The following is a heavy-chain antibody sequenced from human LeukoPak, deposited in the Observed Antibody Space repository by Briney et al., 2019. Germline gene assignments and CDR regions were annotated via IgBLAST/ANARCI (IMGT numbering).Heavy chain of an antibody. CDR2: ISWSSGSI. J-gene: IGHJ4*02. D-gene: IGHD4/OR15-4a*01. CDR3: AKDRMPRSMVAPEN. CDR1: GFTFDDYA. V-gene: IGHV3-9*01. Sequence: GGSLRLSCAASGFTFDDYAMHWVRQAPGKGLEWVSGISWSSGSIGYADSVKGRFTISRDNAKNSLYLQMNSLRAEDTALYYCAKDRMPRSMVAPENWGQGTLVTVSS.